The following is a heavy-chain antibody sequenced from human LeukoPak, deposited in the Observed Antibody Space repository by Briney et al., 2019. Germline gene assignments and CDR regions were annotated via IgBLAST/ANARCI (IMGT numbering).Heavy chain of an antibody. D-gene: IGHD6-19*01. V-gene: IGHV3-74*01. CDR3: ATKQWLAPPPDS. CDR2: INGDGTVT. CDR1: GYSFRTYW. Sequence: PGGSLRLSCAVFGYSFRTYWMHWVRQAPGKGLMWVSRINGDGTVTTYADSVKGRFTVSRDNADNTMFLQMNSVRDEDTAVYYCATKQWLAPPPDSWGQGTPVTVSS. J-gene: IGHJ4*02.